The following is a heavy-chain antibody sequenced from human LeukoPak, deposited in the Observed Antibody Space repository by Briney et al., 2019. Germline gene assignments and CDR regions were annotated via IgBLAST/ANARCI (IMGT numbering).Heavy chain of an antibody. J-gene: IGHJ4*02. CDR3: ARVGEMAGFDY. D-gene: IGHD5-24*01. V-gene: IGHV3-7*05. CDR2: IKEDGSEK. CDR1: GFTFSSYW. Sequence: GGSLRLSRAASGFTFSSYWMSWVRQAPGKGLEWVANIKEDGSEKYYVDSVKGRFTISRDNAKNSLYLQMNSLRAEDTAVYYCARVGEMAGFDYWGQGTLVTVSS.